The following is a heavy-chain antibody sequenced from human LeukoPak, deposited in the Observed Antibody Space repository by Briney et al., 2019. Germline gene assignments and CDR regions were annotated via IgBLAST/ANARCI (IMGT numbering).Heavy chain of an antibody. D-gene: IGHD3-10*01. V-gene: IGHV1-18*01. CDR3: ARDVRLGEFGELSYFDY. CDR2: ISAYNGNT. CDR1: GGPFSTYA. J-gene: IGHJ4*02. Sequence: ASVKVSCKASGGPFSTYAISWVRQAPGQGLEWMGWISAYNGNTNYAQKLQGRVTMTTDTSTSTAYMELRSLRSDDTAVYYCARDVRLGEFGELSYFDYWGQGTLVTVSS.